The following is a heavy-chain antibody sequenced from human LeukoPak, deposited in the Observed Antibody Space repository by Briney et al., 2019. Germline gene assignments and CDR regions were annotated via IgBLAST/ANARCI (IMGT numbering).Heavy chain of an antibody. CDR1: GFTFSSYA. Sequence: GGSLRLSCAASGFTFSSYAMSWVRQAPGKGLEWVSAISGSGGSTYYADSVKGRFTISRDNSKNTLYLQMNSLRAEDTAVYYCAKDGTYDSSGCYFDYWGQGTLVTVSS. CDR3: AKDGTYDSSGCYFDY. D-gene: IGHD3-22*01. CDR2: ISGSGGST. J-gene: IGHJ4*02. V-gene: IGHV3-23*01.